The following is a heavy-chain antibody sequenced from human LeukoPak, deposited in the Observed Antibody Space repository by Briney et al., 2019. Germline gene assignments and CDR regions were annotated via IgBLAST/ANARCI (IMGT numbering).Heavy chain of an antibody. V-gene: IGHV4-59*01. CDR1: GGSISSYY. CDR2: IYYSESS. J-gene: IGHJ5*02. CDR3: ARARTPRFLEWLQGVWFDP. D-gene: IGHD3-3*01. Sequence: SETLSLTCTVSGGSISSYYWSWIRQPPGKGLEWNGYIYYSESSNYNPSLKSRVTISVDTSKNQFSLKLSSVTAADTAVYYCARARTPRFLEWLQGVWFDPWGQGTLVTVSS.